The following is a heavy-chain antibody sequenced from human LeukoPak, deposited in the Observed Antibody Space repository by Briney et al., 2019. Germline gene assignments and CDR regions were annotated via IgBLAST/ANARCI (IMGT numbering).Heavy chain of an antibody. J-gene: IGHJ4*02. V-gene: IGHV4-59*01. CDR2: IYSSGST. CDR3: ASAQRLRVFHLDY. D-gene: IGHD4-17*01. Sequence: PSETLSLTCTVSGGSISSYYWSWIRQPPGKGLEWIGYIYSSGSTNYNPSLKSRVTISVDTSKNQFSLKLSSVTAADTAVYYCASAQRLRVFHLDYWGQGTLVTVSS. CDR1: GGSISSYY.